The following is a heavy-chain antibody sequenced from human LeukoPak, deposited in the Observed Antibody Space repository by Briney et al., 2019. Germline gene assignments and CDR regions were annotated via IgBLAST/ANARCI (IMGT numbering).Heavy chain of an antibody. CDR2: ISGSGNGT. J-gene: IGHJ4*02. Sequence: GGSLRLSCTASGFTFRTYAMNWVCQAPGKGLEWLSGISGSGNGTYYADSVKGRFTISRDNSKNVVYLQMNSLTVEDAATYYCAKRTMSAFDSWGQGTLLIVSS. CDR3: AKRTMSAFDS. V-gene: IGHV3-23*01. CDR1: GFTFRTYA.